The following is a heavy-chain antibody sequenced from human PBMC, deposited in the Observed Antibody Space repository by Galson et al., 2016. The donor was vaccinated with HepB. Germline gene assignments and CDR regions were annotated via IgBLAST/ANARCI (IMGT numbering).Heavy chain of an antibody. J-gene: IGHJ1*01. CDR3: AREGYCSGRTCYSYFQH. Sequence: SVKVSCKASGGTFSNYAISWVRQAPGQGLEWMGGIIPMFGTANYAQNFQGRVTITADESTRTAYMELSSLRSDDTAVYYCAREGYCSGRTCYSYFQHWGQGALVTVSS. CDR2: IIPMFGTA. V-gene: IGHV1-69*13. CDR1: GGTFSNYA. D-gene: IGHD2-15*01.